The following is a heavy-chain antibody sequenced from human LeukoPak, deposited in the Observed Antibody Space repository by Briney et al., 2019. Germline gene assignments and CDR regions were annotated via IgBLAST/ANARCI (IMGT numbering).Heavy chain of an antibody. Sequence: PGGSLRLSCAASGFTFSSYGMHWVRQAPGKGLEWVAVIWYDGSKKLYADSVKGRFTVSRDNSKNTLYLQMNSLRPDDTAVYYCARASPHDYGGNSDWFDPWGQGTLVAVSS. J-gene: IGHJ5*02. CDR2: IWYDGSKK. V-gene: IGHV3-33*01. D-gene: IGHD4-23*01. CDR1: GFTFSSYG. CDR3: ARASPHDYGGNSDWFDP.